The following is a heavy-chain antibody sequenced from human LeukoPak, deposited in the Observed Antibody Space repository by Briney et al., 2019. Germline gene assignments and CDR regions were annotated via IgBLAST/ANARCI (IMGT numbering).Heavy chain of an antibody. CDR1: GGSISSYY. CDR2: IYTRGST. J-gene: IGHJ6*04. CDR3: AREYSGSDRGIFV. Sequence: PSETLPLTCTVSGGSISSYYWSWIRQPPGKGLEWIGYIYTRGSTNYNPSLKSRFTISVDASKNQFSLKLSALTAADTALYYGAREYSGSDRGIFVWGKGTTFTVSS. D-gene: IGHD1-26*01. V-gene: IGHV4-4*09.